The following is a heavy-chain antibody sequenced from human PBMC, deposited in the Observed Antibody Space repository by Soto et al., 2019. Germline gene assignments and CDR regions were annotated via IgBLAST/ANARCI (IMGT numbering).Heavy chain of an antibody. D-gene: IGHD5-18*01. CDR3: ARDGITSWYSYDYHGMDV. Sequence: EVQLVESGGGLVQPGGSLRLSCGASGFTFRTYWLSWVRQVPGKGLEWVANINQDGSEKNYVDSVKGRFTISRDNAKNSLYLQMSSLRAEDSALYYCARDGITSWYSYDYHGMDVWGQGTKVTVSS. CDR2: INQDGSEK. J-gene: IGHJ6*02. V-gene: IGHV3-7*05. CDR1: GFTFRTYW.